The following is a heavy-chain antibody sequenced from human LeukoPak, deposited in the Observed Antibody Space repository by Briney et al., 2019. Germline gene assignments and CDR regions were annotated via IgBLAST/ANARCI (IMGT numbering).Heavy chain of an antibody. Sequence: TPSETLSLTCTVSGGSISSGSYYWRWIRQPAGKGLEWIGRTYTSGSTNYNPSLKSRVTISVDPSKNQFSLKLSSVTAADTAVYYGAGEWDSWGQGTLVTVSS. J-gene: IGHJ4*02. V-gene: IGHV4-61*02. CDR1: GGSISSGSYY. CDR3: AGEWDS. CDR2: TYTSGST.